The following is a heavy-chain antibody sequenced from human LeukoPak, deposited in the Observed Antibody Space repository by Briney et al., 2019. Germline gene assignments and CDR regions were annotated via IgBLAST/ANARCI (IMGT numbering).Heavy chain of an antibody. J-gene: IGHJ4*02. Sequence: PSETLSLTCTVSGVSISTGSYYWSWIRQPAGKGLEWIGRIYSSGSTNYSPSFKSRVTISVDTSKNQFSLNLSSVTAADTAVYYCARGEYDSSAYLGYYFENWGQGTLVTVSS. CDR2: IYSSGST. CDR3: ARGEYDSSAYLGYYFEN. V-gene: IGHV4-61*02. CDR1: GVSISTGSYY. D-gene: IGHD3-22*01.